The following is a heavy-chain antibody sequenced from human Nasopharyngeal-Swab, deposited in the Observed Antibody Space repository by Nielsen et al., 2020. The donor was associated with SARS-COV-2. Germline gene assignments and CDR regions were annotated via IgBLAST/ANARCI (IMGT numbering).Heavy chain of an antibody. CDR3: ARIAAAGIFDY. J-gene: IGHJ4*02. D-gene: IGHD6-13*01. CDR2: INHSGST. Sequence: WIRQPPGKGLEWIGEINHSGSTNYNPSLKSRVTISVDTSKNQFSLKLSSVTAADTAVYYCARIAAAGIFDYWGQGTLVTVSS. V-gene: IGHV4-34*09.